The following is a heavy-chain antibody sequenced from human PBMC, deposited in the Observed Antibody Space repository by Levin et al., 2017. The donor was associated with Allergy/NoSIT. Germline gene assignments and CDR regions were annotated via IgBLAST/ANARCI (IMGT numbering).Heavy chain of an antibody. Sequence: GGSLRLSCAASGFTFRSFSMNWVRQAPGKGLEWVSYVRSDTGSRYYADSVKGRFTISRDNAKNSLYLQMNSLRAEATAVYYCARIPSEYYYFYMDVWGKGTTVIVSS. CDR2: VRSDTGSR. CDR3: ARIPSEYYYFYMDV. J-gene: IGHJ6*03. D-gene: IGHD6-6*01. CDR1: GFTFRSFS. V-gene: IGHV3-48*01.